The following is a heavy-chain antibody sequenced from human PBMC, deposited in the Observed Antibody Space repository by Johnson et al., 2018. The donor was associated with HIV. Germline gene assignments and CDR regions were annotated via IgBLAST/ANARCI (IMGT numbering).Heavy chain of an antibody. CDR1: GFTFSSYA. CDR2: IGFDGTNK. V-gene: IGHV3-30*04. Sequence: QVQLVESGGGVVQPGRSLRLSCAASGFTFSSYAMHWVRQAPGKGLDWVAVIGFDGTNKYYADSLKGRFTISRDNSMNTLYLQMNSLRPEDTAVYYCASLGYTSGWIVSDDGFDVWGQGTLVTVSS. J-gene: IGHJ3*01. CDR3: ASLGYTSGWIVSDDGFDV. D-gene: IGHD6-19*01.